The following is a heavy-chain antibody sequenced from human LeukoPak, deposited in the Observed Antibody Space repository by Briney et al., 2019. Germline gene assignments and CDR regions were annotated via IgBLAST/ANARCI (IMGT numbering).Heavy chain of an antibody. J-gene: IGHJ4*02. D-gene: IGHD6-19*01. V-gene: IGHV3-23*01. CDR3: AADSSGWYRFDY. Sequence: GGSLRLSCAASGFTFSRYGMSWLRQAPGKGLEWVSAISGSGGSTYYADSVKGRFTISRDNSKNTVYLRMNSLRVEDTAVYYCAADSSGWYRFDYWGQGTLVTVSS. CDR1: GFTFSRYG. CDR2: ISGSGGST.